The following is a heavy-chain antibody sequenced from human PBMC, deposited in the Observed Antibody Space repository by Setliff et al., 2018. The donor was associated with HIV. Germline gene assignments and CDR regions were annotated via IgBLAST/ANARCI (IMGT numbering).Heavy chain of an antibody. V-gene: IGHV4-61*02. CDR1: GGSISSGSYY. CDR2: IYTSGST. D-gene: IGHD3-3*01. J-gene: IGHJ6*02. Sequence: SLTCTVSGGSISSGSYYWSWIRQPAGKGLEWIGRIYTSGSTNYNPSLKSRVTISVDTSKNQFSLKLSSVTAADTAVYYCARAEGATYYNFSYYYGMDVWGQGTTVTVSS. CDR3: ARAEGATYYNFSYYYGMDV.